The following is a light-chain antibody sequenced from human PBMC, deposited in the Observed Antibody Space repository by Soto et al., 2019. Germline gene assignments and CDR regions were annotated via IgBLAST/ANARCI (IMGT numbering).Light chain of an antibody. CDR1: QSVLYSSNNKNY. Sequence: DIVMTQSPDSLAVSLVERATINCKSSQSVLYSSNNKNYLAWYQQKPGQPPELLIYWASTRESGVPDRFSGSGSGTDFTLTISSLQAEDVAVYYCQQYYSTPFTFGPGTKVDIK. CDR3: QQYYSTPFT. J-gene: IGKJ3*01. V-gene: IGKV4-1*01. CDR2: WAS.